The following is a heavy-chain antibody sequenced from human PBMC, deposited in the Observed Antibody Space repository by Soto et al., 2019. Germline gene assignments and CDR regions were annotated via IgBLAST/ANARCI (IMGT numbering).Heavy chain of an antibody. Sequence: PSETLSLTCAVYGGSFSGYYWSWIRQPPGKGLEWIGEINHSGSTNYNPSLKSRVTISVDTSKNQFSLKLSSVTAADTAVYYCARGTPITMLRGMGRHWFDPWGQGTLVTVSS. V-gene: IGHV4-34*01. D-gene: IGHD3-10*01. CDR2: INHSGST. CDR3: ARGTPITMLRGMGRHWFDP. J-gene: IGHJ5*02. CDR1: GGSFSGYY.